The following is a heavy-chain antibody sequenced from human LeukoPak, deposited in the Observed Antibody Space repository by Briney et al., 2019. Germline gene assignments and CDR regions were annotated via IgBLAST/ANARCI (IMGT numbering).Heavy chain of an antibody. CDR1: GFTFSYYG. V-gene: IGHV3-33*01. D-gene: IGHD3-10*01. CDR2: IWYDGSNK. J-gene: IGHJ4*02. Sequence: GGSLILSCAASGFTFSYYGMHWVRQAPGKGLEWVAVIWYDGSNKYYADSVKGRFTISRDNSKNTLYLQMDSLRAEDTAVYYCARMYYYGSGSSWYYFDYWGQGTLVTVSS. CDR3: ARMYYYGSGSSWYYFDY.